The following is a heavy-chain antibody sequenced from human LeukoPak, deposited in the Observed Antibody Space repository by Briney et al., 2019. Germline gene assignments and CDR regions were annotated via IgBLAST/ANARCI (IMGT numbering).Heavy chain of an antibody. CDR1: GGSFRGYY. D-gene: IGHD3-22*01. Sequence: SETLSLTCAVYGGSFRGYYWSWIRQPPGKGLEWIGEINHSGSTNYNPSLKSRVTISVDTSKNQFSLKLSSVTAADTAVYYCARRVTYYYDSSGYYPLNWFDPWGQGTLVTVSS. CDR3: ARRVTYYYDSSGYYPLNWFDP. V-gene: IGHV4-34*01. CDR2: INHSGST. J-gene: IGHJ5*02.